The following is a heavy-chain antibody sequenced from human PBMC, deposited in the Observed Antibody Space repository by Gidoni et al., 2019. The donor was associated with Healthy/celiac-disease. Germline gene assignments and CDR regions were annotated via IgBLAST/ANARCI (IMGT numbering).Heavy chain of an antibody. CDR1: GFTFSDYY. D-gene: IGHD4-17*01. J-gene: IGHJ6*02. CDR3: AREGPQIETVTYYYYYGMDV. Sequence: QVQLVESGGGLVKPGGSLRLSCAASGFTFSDYYMSWIRQAPGKGLEWVSYISSSGSTIYYADSVKGRFTISRDNAKNSLYLQMNSLRAEDTAVYYCAREGPQIETVTYYYYYGMDVWGQGTTVTVSS. CDR2: ISSSGSTI. V-gene: IGHV3-11*01.